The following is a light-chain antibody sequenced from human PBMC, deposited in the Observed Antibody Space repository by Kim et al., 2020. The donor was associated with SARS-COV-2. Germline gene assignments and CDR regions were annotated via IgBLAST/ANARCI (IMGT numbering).Light chain of an antibody. V-gene: IGLV3-21*04. J-gene: IGLJ2*01. CDR1: NIGSKS. CDR2: YDS. CDR3: QVWDSSSDRGV. Sequence: SYELTQPPSVSVAPGKTARITCGGNNIGSKSVHWYQQKPGQAPVLVIYYDSDRPSGIPERFSGSNSGNTATLTISRVEAGDEADYYCQVWDSSSDRGVFGGGTQLIVL.